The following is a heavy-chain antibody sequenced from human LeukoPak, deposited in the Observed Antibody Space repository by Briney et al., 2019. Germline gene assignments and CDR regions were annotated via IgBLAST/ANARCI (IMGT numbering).Heavy chain of an antibody. D-gene: IGHD3-22*01. CDR3: ARGQNYYDSSGYYYDSIWYFDL. V-gene: IGHV3-53*01. CDR1: GFTVSSNY. Sequence: GGSLRLSCAASGFTVSSNYMSWVRQAPGKGLEWVSVIYSGGSTYYADSVKGRFTISRDNAKNSLYLQMNSLRAEDTAVYYCARGQNYYDSSGYYYDSIWYFDLWGRGTLVTVSS. J-gene: IGHJ2*01. CDR2: IYSGGST.